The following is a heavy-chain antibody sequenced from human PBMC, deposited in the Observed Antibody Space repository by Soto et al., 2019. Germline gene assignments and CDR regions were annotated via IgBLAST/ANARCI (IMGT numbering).Heavy chain of an antibody. D-gene: IGHD3-16*01. CDR3: ARHLEPGDYVHHDYNWFDP. J-gene: IGHJ5*02. CDR1: GYSFTSYW. Sequence: GESLKISCKGSGYSFTSYWIGWVRQMPGKGLEWMGIIYPGDSDTRYSPSFQGQVTISADKSISAAYLQWSSLKASDTAMYYCARHLEPGDYVHHDYNWFDPWGQGTLVTVSS. V-gene: IGHV5-51*01. CDR2: IYPGDSDT.